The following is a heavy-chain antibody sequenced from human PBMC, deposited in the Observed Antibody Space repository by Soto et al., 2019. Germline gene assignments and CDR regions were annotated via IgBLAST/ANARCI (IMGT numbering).Heavy chain of an antibody. CDR3: ARRYGYSFDY. CDR1: GGSISSYY. V-gene: IGHV4-59*08. Sequence: QVQLQESGPGLVKPSETLSLTCTVSGGSISSYYWSWIRQPPGKGLEWIGYIYYSGTTNYNPSLRXRVTIAVDTSKNQLSLKLSSVTAAATAVYYCARRYGYSFDYWGQGTLVTVSS. CDR2: IYYSGTT. J-gene: IGHJ4*02. D-gene: IGHD6-25*01.